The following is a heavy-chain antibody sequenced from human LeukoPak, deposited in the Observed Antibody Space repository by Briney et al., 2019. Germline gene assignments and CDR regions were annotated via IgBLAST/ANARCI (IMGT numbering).Heavy chain of an antibody. J-gene: IGHJ6*02. CDR1: RFTFSKHV. CDR2: ISYEGNRN. Sequence: GGSLTLSCAASRFTFSKHVIHWVRQAPGKGLEWVAIISYEGNRNYYADSVKGRFTISRDNYESTLFLQMNNLRAEDTALCHCAKDYYASESHLTGMDVWGQETTVTVSS. CDR3: AKDYYASESHLTGMDV. D-gene: IGHD3-16*01. V-gene: IGHV3-30*18.